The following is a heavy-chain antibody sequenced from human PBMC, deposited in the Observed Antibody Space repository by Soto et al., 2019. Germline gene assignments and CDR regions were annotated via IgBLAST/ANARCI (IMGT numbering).Heavy chain of an antibody. CDR1: GFTFSSYA. J-gene: IGHJ6*02. CDR2: ISYDGSNK. CDR3: ATARGDYDFWSGYLYYYYYYGMDV. D-gene: IGHD3-3*01. Sequence: GGSLRLSCAASGFTFSSYAMHWVRQAPGKGLEWVAVISYDGSNKYYADSVKGRFTISRDNSKNTLYLQMNSLRAEDTAVYYCATARGDYDFWSGYLYYYYYYGMDVWGQGTTVTVSS. V-gene: IGHV3-30-3*01.